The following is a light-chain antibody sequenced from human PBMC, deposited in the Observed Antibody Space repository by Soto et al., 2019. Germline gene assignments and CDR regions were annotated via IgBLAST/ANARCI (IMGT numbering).Light chain of an antibody. CDR3: QQRSNWPSIT. Sequence: EIVLTQSPGTLSLSPGERATLSCRASQTVTRSYLAWYQQKPGQAPRLLIYGASTRATGIPARFSGSGSGTDFTLTISRLEPEDFAVYYCQQRSNWPSITFGQGTRLEIK. V-gene: IGKV3D-20*02. CDR1: QTVTRSY. CDR2: GAS. J-gene: IGKJ5*01.